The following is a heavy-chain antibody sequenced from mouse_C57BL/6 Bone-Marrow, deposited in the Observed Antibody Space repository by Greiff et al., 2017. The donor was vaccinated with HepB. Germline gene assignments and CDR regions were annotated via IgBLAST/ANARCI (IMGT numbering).Heavy chain of an antibody. V-gene: IGHV1-69*01. CDR3: ARCGSNYFDY. CDR2: IDPSDSYT. Sequence: QVQLQQPGAELVMPGASVKLSCKASGYTFTSYWKHWVKQRPGQGLEWIGEIDPSDSYTNYNQKFKGKSTLTVDKSSSTAYMQLSSLTSEDSAVYYCARCGSNYFDYWGQGTTLTVSS. CDR1: GYTFTSYW. D-gene: IGHD5-1*01. J-gene: IGHJ2*01.